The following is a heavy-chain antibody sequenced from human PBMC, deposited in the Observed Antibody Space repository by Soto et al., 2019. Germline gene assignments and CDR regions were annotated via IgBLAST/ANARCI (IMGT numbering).Heavy chain of an antibody. J-gene: IGHJ4*02. CDR3: ARDRSSSDY. Sequence: QVHLVQSGAEMKKPGASVKVSCKASGYTFNTYGISWVRQAPGQGLEWMGWISAYNGNTDYAQKFQGRVTMTIDISTSAAYMELRSLTSDDTAIYFCARDRSSSDYWGQGTLVTASS. CDR1: GYTFNTYG. CDR2: ISAYNGNT. D-gene: IGHD2-2*01. V-gene: IGHV1-18*01.